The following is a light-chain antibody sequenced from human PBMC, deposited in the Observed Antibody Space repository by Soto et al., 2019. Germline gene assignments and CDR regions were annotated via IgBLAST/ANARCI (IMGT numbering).Light chain of an antibody. J-gene: IGLJ3*02. CDR1: SSNIGGNT. CDR3: ASWDDSLNGWV. V-gene: IGLV1-44*01. Sequence: QSVLTQPPSASGTPGQRVTISCSGTSSNIGGNTLNWYQQLPGTAPKLLIFSNNQRPSGVPDRFSGSKSGTSASLAISGLQSEDEADYYCASWDDSLNGWVFGGGTKLTVL. CDR2: SNN.